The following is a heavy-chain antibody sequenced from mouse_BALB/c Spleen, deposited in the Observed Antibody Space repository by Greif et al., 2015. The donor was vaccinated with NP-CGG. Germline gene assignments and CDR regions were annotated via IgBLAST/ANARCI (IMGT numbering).Heavy chain of an antibody. CDR1: GYAFTNYL. CDR3: ARDGDLDY. D-gene: IGHD3-3*01. V-gene: IGHV1-54*03. CDR2: INPGSGGT. Sequence: QVQLQQSGAELVRPGTSVKVSCKASGYAFTNYLIEWVKQRPGQGLEWIGVINPGSGGTNYNEKFKGKATLTADKSSSTAYMQLSSLTSDDSAVYFCARDGDLDYWGQGTSVTVSS. J-gene: IGHJ4*01.